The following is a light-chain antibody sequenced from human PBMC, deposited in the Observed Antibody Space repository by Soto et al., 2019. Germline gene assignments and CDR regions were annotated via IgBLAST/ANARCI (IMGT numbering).Light chain of an antibody. CDR3: CSYADSSTYV. J-gene: IGLJ1*01. CDR1: SSDVGSYNL. CDR2: EDS. Sequence: QSVLTQPASVSWSPGQSITISCTGTSSDVGSYNLVSWYQQHPGKAPKLMMYEDSKRPSGVSNRFSGSKSGNTASLTISGLQTEDEADYYCCSYADSSTYVFGTGTKVTVL. V-gene: IGLV2-23*01.